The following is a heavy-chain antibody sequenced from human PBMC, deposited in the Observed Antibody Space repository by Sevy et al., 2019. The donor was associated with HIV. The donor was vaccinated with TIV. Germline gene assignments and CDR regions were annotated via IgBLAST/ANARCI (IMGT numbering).Heavy chain of an antibody. CDR1: GFTFSSYA. Sequence: GGSLRLSCAASGFTFSSYAMSWVRQAPGKGLEWVSAISGSGGSTYYADSVKGRFTISRDNSKNMLYLQMNSLRAEDTAVYYCATELGTYYYDSSGYYSDYWGQGTLVTVSS. V-gene: IGHV3-23*01. CDR2: ISGSGGST. J-gene: IGHJ4*02. D-gene: IGHD3-22*01. CDR3: ATELGTYYYDSSGYYSDY.